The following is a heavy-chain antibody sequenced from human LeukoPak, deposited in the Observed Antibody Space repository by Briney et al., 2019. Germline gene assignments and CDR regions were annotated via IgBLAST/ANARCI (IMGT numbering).Heavy chain of an antibody. D-gene: IGHD2/OR15-2a*01. V-gene: IGHV3-30-3*01. CDR3: ARVLNYCDSTCYYFSY. J-gene: IGHJ4*02. CDR1: GFTFSYYT. Sequence: QPGRSLRLSCAASGFTFSYYTMHWVRQAPGKGLEWVAVISYDGSNKYYADSVKGRFTISRDNVRNTLYLQMNSLSAEDTAVYYCARVLNYCDSTCYYFSYWGQGTLVTVSS. CDR2: ISYDGSNK.